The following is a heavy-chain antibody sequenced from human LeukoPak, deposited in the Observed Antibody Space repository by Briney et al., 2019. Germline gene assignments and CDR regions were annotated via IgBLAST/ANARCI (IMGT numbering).Heavy chain of an antibody. D-gene: IGHD3-10*01. Sequence: GGSLRLSCAASGFTFSSYAMSWVRQAPGKGLEWVSIIYIDGTTYYADSVKGRFTISRDNSKNTVYLQMNSLRAEDTAVYYCARLWSYYNMDVWGQGTTVTVSS. CDR1: GFTFSSYA. V-gene: IGHV3-53*01. CDR2: IYIDGTT. CDR3: ARLWSYYNMDV. J-gene: IGHJ6*02.